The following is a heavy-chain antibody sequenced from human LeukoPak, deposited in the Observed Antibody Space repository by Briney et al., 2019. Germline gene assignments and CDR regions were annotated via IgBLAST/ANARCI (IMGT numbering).Heavy chain of an antibody. CDR1: GFIFNNYW. J-gene: IGHJ6*04. V-gene: IGHV3-7*01. CDR3: AELGITMIGGV. D-gene: IGHD3-10*02. CDR2: IKQDGSEK. Sequence: PGGSLRLSCAASGFIFNNYWMTWARQAPGKGLEWVAHIKQDGSEKNYVDSVKGRFTISRDNAKNSLYLQMNSLRAEDTAVYYCAELGITMIGGVWGKGTTVTISS.